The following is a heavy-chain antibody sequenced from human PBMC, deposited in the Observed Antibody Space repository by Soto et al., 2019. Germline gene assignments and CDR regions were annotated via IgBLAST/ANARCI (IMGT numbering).Heavy chain of an antibody. D-gene: IGHD3-22*01. J-gene: IGHJ4*02. CDR3: AIRASYYDSSGYFYY. CDR2: INSDGSSR. V-gene: IGHV3-74*01. CDR1: GFTFSSYW. Sequence: EVQLVESGGGLVQPGGSLRLSCAASGFTFSSYWMHWVRQAPGKGLVWVSRINSDGSSRSYADSVKGRFTISRDNAKNTLYLQMNSLRAEDTAVYYCAIRASYYDSSGYFYYWGQGTLVTVSS.